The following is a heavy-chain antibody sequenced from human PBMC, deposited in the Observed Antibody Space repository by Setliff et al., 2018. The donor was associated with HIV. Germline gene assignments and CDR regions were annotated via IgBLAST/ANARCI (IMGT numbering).Heavy chain of an antibody. Sequence: ASVKVSCKASGYTFTDYYMHWVQQAPGKGLEWMGRVDPKNVKTLYAENLRGRITITADTSTDTAYMEMNSLRSEDTAMYYCATLDYYGSQTYNLALHYWGQGTLVTVSS. CDR3: ATLDYYGSQTYNLALHY. CDR2: VDPKNVKT. D-gene: IGHD3-10*01. J-gene: IGHJ4*02. V-gene: IGHV1-69-2*01. CDR1: GYTFTDYY.